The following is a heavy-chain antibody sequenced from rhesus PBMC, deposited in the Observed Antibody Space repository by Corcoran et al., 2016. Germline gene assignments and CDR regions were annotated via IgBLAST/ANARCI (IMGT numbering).Heavy chain of an antibody. CDR3: AKRDSSGWSFFDY. J-gene: IGHJ4*01. D-gene: IGHD6S26*01. CDR2: IYPGDSDT. CDR1: VYSFTSSW. Sequence: EVQLVQSGAEVKRPGESLRISCKTSVYSFTSSWISRVRQMPGKGLEWIGSIYPGDSDTRYRPSYQVQVNISADKSISTTYLQWSSLKASDTATYYCAKRDSSGWSFFDYWGQGVLVTVSS. V-gene: IGHV5S1*01.